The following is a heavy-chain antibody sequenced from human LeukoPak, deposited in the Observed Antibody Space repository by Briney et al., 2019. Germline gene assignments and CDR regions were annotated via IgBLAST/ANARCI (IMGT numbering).Heavy chain of an antibody. CDR2: IFYSGST. V-gene: IGHV4-59*08. D-gene: IGHD5-18*01. CDR3: ARHGQTAMVPIDY. Sequence: SETLSLTCTVSGGSIRGYYWSWIRQPPGRALEWVGHIFYSGSTNYNPSLKSRVTILVDTSKNQFSLKLSSVTAADTAVYYCARHGQTAMVPIDYWGQGTLVTVSS. J-gene: IGHJ4*02. CDR1: GGSIRGYY.